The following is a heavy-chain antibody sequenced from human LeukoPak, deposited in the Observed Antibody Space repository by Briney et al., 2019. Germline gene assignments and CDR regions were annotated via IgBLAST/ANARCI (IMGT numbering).Heavy chain of an antibody. CDR2: INHSGST. V-gene: IGHV4-34*01. Sequence: SETLSLTCAVYGGSFSGYYCSLIRQPPGKWLEWIGEINHSGSTNYNPSLKSRVTISVDTSKNQLSLKLSSVTAADTAVYYCASFYGDYFFFDYWGQGTLVTVSS. CDR3: ASFYGDYFFFDY. J-gene: IGHJ4*02. D-gene: IGHD4-17*01. CDR1: GGSFSGYY.